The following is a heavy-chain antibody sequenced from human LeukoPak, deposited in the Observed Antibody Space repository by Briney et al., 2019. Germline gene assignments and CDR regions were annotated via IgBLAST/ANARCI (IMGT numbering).Heavy chain of an antibody. Sequence: SQTLSLTCAISGDSVSSNSAAWTWIRQSPSRGLEWLGRTYYRSKWYNDYEVSVQSRITINPDKSKNQFSLQLNSVTPEDTAVYYCARGRVTTIANYYYYYIDVWGKGTTVTVSS. CDR2: TYYRSKWYN. V-gene: IGHV6-1*01. CDR1: GDSVSSNSAA. D-gene: IGHD4-17*01. CDR3: ARGRVTTIANYYYYYIDV. J-gene: IGHJ6*03.